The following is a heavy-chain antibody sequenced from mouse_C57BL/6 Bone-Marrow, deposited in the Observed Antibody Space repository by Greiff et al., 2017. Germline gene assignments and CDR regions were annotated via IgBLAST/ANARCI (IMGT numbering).Heavy chain of an antibody. J-gene: IGHJ1*03. D-gene: IGHD2-4*01. CDR1: GYTFTSYW. CDR3: ARCPYDYDWYVDV. Sequence: QVQLQQPGAELVKPGASVKLSCKASGYTFTSYWMHWVKQRPGQGLEWIGMIHPNSGSTNYNEKFKSKATLTVDKSSSTAYMQLSSLTSEDSAVYYCARCPYDYDWYVDVWGTGTTGTVSS. CDR2: IHPNSGST. V-gene: IGHV1-64*01.